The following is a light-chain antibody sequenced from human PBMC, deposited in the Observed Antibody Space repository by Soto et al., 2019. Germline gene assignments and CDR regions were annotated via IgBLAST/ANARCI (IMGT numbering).Light chain of an antibody. CDR3: QQRSDWPPLT. Sequence: EIVLTQSPATLSLSPGERATLSCRASQSVGSFLAGYQQKPGQAPMLLIYDSYKKHTGVPARLTGSESEADYTITINSQEPEDFAVYYCQQRSDWPPLTFGQGTRLDI. CDR1: QSVGSF. CDR2: DSY. V-gene: IGKV3-11*01. J-gene: IGKJ5*01.